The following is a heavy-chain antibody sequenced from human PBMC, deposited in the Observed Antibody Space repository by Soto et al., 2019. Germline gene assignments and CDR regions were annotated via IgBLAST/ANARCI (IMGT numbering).Heavy chain of an antibody. Sequence: QLQLQESGPGLVKPSETLSLTCTVSGGSISSSSYYWGWIRQPPGKGLEWIGSIYYSGSTYYNPSLKSRVTISVDTSKNQFSLKLSSVSAADTAVYYCATQRGSGSSEGPRFDYWGQGTLVTVSS. J-gene: IGHJ4*02. CDR3: ATQRGSGSSEGPRFDY. D-gene: IGHD3-10*01. CDR2: IYYSGST. CDR1: GGSISSSSYY. V-gene: IGHV4-39*01.